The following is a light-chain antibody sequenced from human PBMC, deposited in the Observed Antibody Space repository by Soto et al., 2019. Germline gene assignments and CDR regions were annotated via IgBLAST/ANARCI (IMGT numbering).Light chain of an antibody. CDR3: QQYGSSPLYT. CDR1: QRVSRSY. J-gene: IGKJ2*01. Sequence: EVVLTQSPGILSLSPGERATLSCRASQRVSRSYLAWYQQKPGQAPRLLIYGASSRATGIPDRFSGSGSGTDFTLTISRLEPEDFAVYYCQQYGSSPLYTFGQGTKLEIK. V-gene: IGKV3-20*01. CDR2: GAS.